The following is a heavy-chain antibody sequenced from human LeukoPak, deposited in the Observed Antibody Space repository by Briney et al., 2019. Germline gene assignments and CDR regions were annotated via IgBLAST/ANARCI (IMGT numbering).Heavy chain of an antibody. D-gene: IGHD4-17*01. Sequence: GGSLRLSCAASGFTFSSYWMSWVRQAPGKGLEWVASVKQDGSEKYYVDSVKGRFTISRDNAKNSLYLQMNSLRAEDTALYYCARAPGEGWFDPWGQGTLVTVSS. CDR1: GFTFSSYW. V-gene: IGHV3-7*01. CDR2: VKQDGSEK. J-gene: IGHJ5*02. CDR3: ARAPGEGWFDP.